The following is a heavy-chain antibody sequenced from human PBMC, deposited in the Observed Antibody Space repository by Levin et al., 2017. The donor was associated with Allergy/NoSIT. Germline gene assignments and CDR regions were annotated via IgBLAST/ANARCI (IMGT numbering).Heavy chain of an antibody. J-gene: IGHJ4*02. Sequence: SQTLSLTCTVSGGSISTYYWSWIRQPPGKGLEWIGYIYHDGNTNYNPSLKSRVTISLHTSKTQFSLKLISVTAADTAVYYCARRSRSSWEGSFDYWGPGMLVTVSS. CDR3: ARRSRSSWEGSFDY. CDR2: IYHDGNT. V-gene: IGHV4-59*08. D-gene: IGHD6-13*01. CDR1: GGSISTYY.